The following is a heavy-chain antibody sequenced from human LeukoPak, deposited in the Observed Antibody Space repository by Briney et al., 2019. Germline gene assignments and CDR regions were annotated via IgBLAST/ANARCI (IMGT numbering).Heavy chain of an antibody. CDR1: GYTXTGYY. CDR2: INPNSGGT. D-gene: IGHD6-13*01. J-gene: IGHJ6*02. CDR3: ARGTGIAAAGTVRYYYGMDV. V-gene: IGHV1-2*02. Sequence: ASVKVSCKASGYTXTGYYMHWVRQAPGQGLEWMGWINPNSGGTNYAQKFQGRVTMTRDTSISTAYMELSRLRTDDTAVYYCARGTGIAAAGTVRYYYGMDVWGQGTTVTVSS.